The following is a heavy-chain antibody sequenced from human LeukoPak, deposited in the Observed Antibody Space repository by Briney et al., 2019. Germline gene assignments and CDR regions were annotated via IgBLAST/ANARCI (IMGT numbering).Heavy chain of an antibody. V-gene: IGHV4-59*01. CDR3: AREVVAATLVWFDP. J-gene: IGHJ5*02. D-gene: IGHD2-15*01. Sequence: SETLFLTCTVSGGSISSYYWSWIRQPPGKGVEWFGYIYYSGSTNYNPSLKSRVTISVDTSKNQFSLKLSSVTAADTAVYYCAREVVAATLVWFDPWGQGTLVTVSS. CDR2: IYYSGST. CDR1: GGSISSYY.